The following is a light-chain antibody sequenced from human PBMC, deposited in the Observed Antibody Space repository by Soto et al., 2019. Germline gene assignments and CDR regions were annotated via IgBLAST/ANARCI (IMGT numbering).Light chain of an antibody. CDR3: SSYTSSGSLVV. J-gene: IGLJ2*01. V-gene: IGLV2-14*01. CDR1: SSDVGSYNY. Sequence: QSALTQPASVSGSPGQSITFSCTGTSSDVGSYNYVSWYQQHPGKAPKLMIYDVSNGPSGVSNRFSGSKSGNTASLTISGLQAEDEADYYCSSYTSSGSLVVFGGGTKLTVL. CDR2: DVS.